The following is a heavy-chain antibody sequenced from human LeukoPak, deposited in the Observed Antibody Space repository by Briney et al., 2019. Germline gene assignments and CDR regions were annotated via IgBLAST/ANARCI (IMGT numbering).Heavy chain of an antibody. Sequence: SETLSLTCAVSGGSISSGGYSWSWIRQPPGKGLEWIGYIYHSGSTYYNPSLKSRVTISVDRSKNQFSLKLSSVTAADTAVYYCARAPYYYDSSGYSLDYWGQGTLVTVSS. CDR3: ARAPYYYDSSGYSLDY. J-gene: IGHJ4*02. CDR2: IYHSGST. V-gene: IGHV4-30-2*01. CDR1: GGSISSGGYS. D-gene: IGHD3-22*01.